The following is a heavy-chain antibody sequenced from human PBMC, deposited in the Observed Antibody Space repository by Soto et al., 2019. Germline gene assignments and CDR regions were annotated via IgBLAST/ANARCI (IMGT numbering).Heavy chain of an antibody. Sequence: QVQLVQPGAEVRKPGSSVKVSCKASGYIFVNYGIAWVRQAPGQGLEWMGWISPYSGNTHYASKVQGRITMTTDTSPSTAYMDLGSLTSEDTAVYYWAMVDKYLTPTPQAVWGKGTTVTVSS. J-gene: IGHJ6*03. CDR2: ISPYSGNT. CDR3: AMVDKYLTPTPQAV. D-gene: IGHD5-12*01. V-gene: IGHV1-18*01. CDR1: GYIFVNYG.